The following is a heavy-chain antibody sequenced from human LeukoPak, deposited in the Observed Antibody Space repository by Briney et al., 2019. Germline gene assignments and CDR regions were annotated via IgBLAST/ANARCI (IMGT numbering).Heavy chain of an antibody. CDR1: GGSISSSSYY. J-gene: IGHJ4*02. CDR3: ARSGSGYDYEGYFDY. Sequence: KPSETLSLTCTVSGGSISSSSYYWGWIRQPPGKGLEWIGSIYYSGSTHYNPSLKSRLTISVDTSKNKFSLKLSSVTAADTAVYYCARSGSGYDYEGYFDYWGQGTLVTVSS. CDR2: IYYSGST. V-gene: IGHV4-39*01. D-gene: IGHD5-12*01.